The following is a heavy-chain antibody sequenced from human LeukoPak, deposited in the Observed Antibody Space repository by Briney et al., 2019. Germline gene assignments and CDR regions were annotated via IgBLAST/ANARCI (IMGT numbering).Heavy chain of an antibody. V-gene: IGHV1-46*01. D-gene: IGHD5-24*01. CDR3: ARGLVEMTTIVDAFDI. Sequence: ASVKVSCKASGYTFTSYYMHWVRQAPGQGLEWMGIINPSGGSTSYAQKFQGRVTMTRDTSTSTVYMELSSLRSEDTAVYYCARGLVEMTTIVDAFDIWGQGTMVTVSS. J-gene: IGHJ3*02. CDR2: INPSGGST. CDR1: GYTFTSYY.